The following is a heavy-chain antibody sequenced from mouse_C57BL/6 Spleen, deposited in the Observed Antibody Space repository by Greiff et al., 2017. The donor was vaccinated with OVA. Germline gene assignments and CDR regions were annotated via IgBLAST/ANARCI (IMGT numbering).Heavy chain of an antibody. CDR3: ARHEDPGNYYGNPWFAY. CDR1: GYTFTEYT. J-gene: IGHJ3*01. D-gene: IGHD2-1*01. V-gene: IGHV1-62-2*01. Sequence: QVQLQQSGAELVKPGASVKLSCKASGYTFTEYTIHWVKQRSGQGLEWIGWFYPGSGSIKYNEKFKDKATLTADKSSSTVYMELSRLTSEDSAVYFCARHEDPGNYYGNPWFAYWGQGTLVTVSA. CDR2: FYPGSGSI.